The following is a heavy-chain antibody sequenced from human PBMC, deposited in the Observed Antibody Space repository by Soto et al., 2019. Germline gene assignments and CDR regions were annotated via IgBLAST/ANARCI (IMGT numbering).Heavy chain of an antibody. CDR1: GGTFSSYA. Sequence: ASVKVSCKASGGTFSSYAISWVRQAPGQGLEWMGGIIPIFGTISHAQNLQGRITITADESTSTAYMEMSSLRSDDTAVYYCARPHKVEATRVYDYWGQGTLVTVSS. D-gene: IGHD5-12*01. V-gene: IGHV1-69*13. CDR3: ARPHKVEATRVYDY. CDR2: IIPIFGTI. J-gene: IGHJ4*02.